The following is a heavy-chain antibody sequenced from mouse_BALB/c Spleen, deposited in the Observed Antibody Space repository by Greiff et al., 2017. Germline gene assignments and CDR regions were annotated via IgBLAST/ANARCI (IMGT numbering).Heavy chain of an antibody. J-gene: IGHJ2*01. V-gene: IGHV1-69*02. CDR1: GYTFTSYW. Sequence: QVQLQQPGAELVRPGASVKLSCKASGYTFTSYWINWVKQRPGQGLEWIGNIYPSDSYTNYNQKFKDKATLTVDKSSSTAYMQLSSPTSEDSAVYYCTREDYGSRVPFDYWGQGTTLTVSS. CDR2: IYPSDSYT. CDR3: TREDYGSRVPFDY. D-gene: IGHD1-1*01.